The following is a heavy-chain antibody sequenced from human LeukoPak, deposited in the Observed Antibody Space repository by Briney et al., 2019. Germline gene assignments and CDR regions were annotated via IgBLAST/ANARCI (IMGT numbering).Heavy chain of an antibody. CDR2: VYYTGIT. Sequence: SETLSLTCTLSGGSLTTNTFYWGWIRQPPGKGLEWIGTVYYTGITHYNPSLKSRITISVDTSKNHFSLNLTSVTAADTAVYFCARHGILTDHSIRYWGQGLLVTVSS. J-gene: IGHJ4*02. D-gene: IGHD3-9*01. V-gene: IGHV4-39*01. CDR3: ARHGILTDHSIRY. CDR1: GGSLTTNTFY.